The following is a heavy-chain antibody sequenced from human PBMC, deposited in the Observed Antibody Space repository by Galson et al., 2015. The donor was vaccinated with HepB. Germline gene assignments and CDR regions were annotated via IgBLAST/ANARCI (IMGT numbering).Heavy chain of an antibody. CDR3: ASSDYVNQPPDY. J-gene: IGHJ4*02. V-gene: IGHV1-2*02. CDR2: INPTSGGT. Sequence: SVKVSCKASGYTFTGYYMHWVRQAPGQGLEWMGWINPTSGGTNYAQKFQGRVTMTRDTSISTAYMELSRLRSDDTAVYYCASSDYVNQPPDYWGQGTLVTVSS. D-gene: IGHD3-16*01. CDR1: GYTFTGYY.